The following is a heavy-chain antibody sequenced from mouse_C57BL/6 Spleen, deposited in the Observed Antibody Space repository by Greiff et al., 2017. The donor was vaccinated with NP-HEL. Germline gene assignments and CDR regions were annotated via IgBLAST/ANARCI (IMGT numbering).Heavy chain of an antibody. Sequence: VQLQQSGAELVKPGASVKISCKASGYAFSSYWMNWVKQRPGKGLEWIGQIYPGDGDTNYNGKFKGKATLTVDKSSSTAYMQLKSLTSEDSAVYYCARSDGNYVWFAYWGQGTLVTVSA. CDR1: GYAFSSYW. CDR2: IYPGDGDT. V-gene: IGHV1-80*01. D-gene: IGHD2-1*01. CDR3: ARSDGNYVWFAY. J-gene: IGHJ3*01.